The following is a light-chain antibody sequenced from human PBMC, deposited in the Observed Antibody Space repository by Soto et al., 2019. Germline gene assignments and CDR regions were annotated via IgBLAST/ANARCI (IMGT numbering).Light chain of an antibody. J-gene: IGLJ1*01. Sequence: QSALTQPASVSGSPGQSITISCTGTSSDVGGYNYVSWYQQHPGKAPKLMIYDVSNRPSGVSNRFSGSKSGNTASLTISGLQAEDEADYYCSSYTSSSTPNDVFGTGTQLTVL. CDR2: DVS. CDR1: SSDVGGYNY. CDR3: SSYTSSSTPNDV. V-gene: IGLV2-14*01.